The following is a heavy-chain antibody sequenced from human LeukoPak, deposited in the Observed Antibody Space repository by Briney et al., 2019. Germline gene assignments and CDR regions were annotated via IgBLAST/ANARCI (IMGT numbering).Heavy chain of an antibody. CDR3: ARAPFRSSWPTFDY. J-gene: IGHJ4*02. CDR2: INAGNGNT. CDR1: GYTFTSYA. D-gene: IGHD6-13*01. Sequence: HWASVNVSCKASGYTFTSYAMHWVRQAPGQRLEWMGWINAGNGNTKYSQKFQGRVTITRDTSASTAYMELSSLRSEDTAVYYCARAPFRSSWPTFDYWGQGTLVTVSS. V-gene: IGHV1-3*01.